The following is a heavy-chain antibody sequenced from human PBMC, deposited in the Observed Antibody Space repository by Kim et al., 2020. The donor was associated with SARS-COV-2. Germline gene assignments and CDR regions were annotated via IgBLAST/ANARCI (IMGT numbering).Heavy chain of an antibody. CDR2: ISSSSSYT. J-gene: IGHJ5*02. CDR1: GFTFSDYY. V-gene: IGHV3-11*05. D-gene: IGHD3-9*01. Sequence: GGSLRLSCAASGFTFSDYYMSWIRQAPGKGLAWVSYISSSSSYTNYADSVKGRFTISRDNAKNSLYLQMNSLRAEYTAVYYCARDPGYDIFTGYYEFNWFDPWGQGTLVTVSS. CDR3: ARDPGYDIFTGYYEFNWFDP.